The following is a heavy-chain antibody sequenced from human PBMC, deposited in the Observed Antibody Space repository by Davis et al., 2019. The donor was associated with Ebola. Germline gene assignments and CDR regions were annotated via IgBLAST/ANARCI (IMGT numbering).Heavy chain of an antibody. Sequence: SETLSLTCAVYGGSFSGYYWGWIRQPPGKGLEWIGSIYYSGSTYYNPSLKRRVTISVDTSKNQFSLKLSSVTAADTAVYYCARTPALWSVRYYYYDMDVWGQGTTVTVSS. V-gene: IGHV4-39*01. J-gene: IGHJ6*02. CDR2: IYYSGST. D-gene: IGHD5-18*01. CDR3: ARTPALWSVRYYYYDMDV. CDR1: GGSFSGYY.